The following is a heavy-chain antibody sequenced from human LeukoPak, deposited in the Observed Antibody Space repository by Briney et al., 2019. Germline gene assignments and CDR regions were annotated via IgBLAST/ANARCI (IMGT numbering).Heavy chain of an antibody. D-gene: IGHD3-16*02. Sequence: PGGSLRLSCAASGFTFSSYGMHWVRQAPGKGLEWVAVISYDGSNKYYADSVKGRFTISRDNSKNTLYLQMNSLRAEDTAVYYCANILVGRLYYDYVWGSYRHRLDAFDIWGQGTMVTVSS. CDR3: ANILVGRLYYDYVWGSYRHRLDAFDI. CDR2: ISYDGSNK. J-gene: IGHJ3*02. CDR1: GFTFSSYG. V-gene: IGHV3-30*18.